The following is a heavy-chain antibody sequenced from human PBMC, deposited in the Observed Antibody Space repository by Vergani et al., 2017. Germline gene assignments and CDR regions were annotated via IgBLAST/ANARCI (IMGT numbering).Heavy chain of an antibody. J-gene: IGHJ2*01. CDR3: ASVKYYSDSTSQFRGRYCDV. Sequence: QMQLQESGPGLVKASETLSLTCTVSGDSIISRSYYWGWIRQPPGKGLEWIGSIYNSGNGDSSSSLKSRVTISADTSKNRYSLRLTSVTAADTAVYYCASVKYYSDSTSQFRGRYCDVGGRGTLVTVPS. D-gene: IGHD3-16*01. V-gene: IGHV4-39*01. CDR2: IYNSGNG. CDR1: GDSIISRSYY.